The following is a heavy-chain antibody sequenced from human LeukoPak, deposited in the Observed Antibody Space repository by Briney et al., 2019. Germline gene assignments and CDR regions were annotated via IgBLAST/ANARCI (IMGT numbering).Heavy chain of an antibody. D-gene: IGHD3-22*01. CDR2: IIPIFGTA. V-gene: IGHV1-69*05. CDR3: ARGDSSGYYYFDY. Sequence: ASVKVSCKASGGTFSSYAISWVLQAPGQGLEWMGGIIPIFGTANYAQKFQGRVTITTDESTSTAYMELSSLRSEDTAVYYCARGDSSGYYYFDYWGQGTLVTVSS. J-gene: IGHJ4*02. CDR1: GGTFSSYA.